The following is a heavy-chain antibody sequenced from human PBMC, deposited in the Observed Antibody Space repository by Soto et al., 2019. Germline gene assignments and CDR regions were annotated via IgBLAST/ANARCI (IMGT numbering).Heavy chain of an antibody. V-gene: IGHV3-15*07. D-gene: IGHD3-9*01. Sequence: PGGSLRLSCAASGFTFSNAWMNWVRQAPGKGLEWVGRIKSKTDGGTTDYAAPVKGRFTISRDDSKNTLYLQMNSLKTEDTAVYYCTTENYDILTGYPDRYYYYYGMDVWGQGTTVTVSS. CDR1: GFTFSNAW. J-gene: IGHJ6*02. CDR2: IKSKTDGGTT. CDR3: TTENYDILTGYPDRYYYYYGMDV.